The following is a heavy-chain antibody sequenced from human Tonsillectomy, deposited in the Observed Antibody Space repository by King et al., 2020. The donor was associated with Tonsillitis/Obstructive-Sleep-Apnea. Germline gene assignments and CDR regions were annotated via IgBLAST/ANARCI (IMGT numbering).Heavy chain of an antibody. CDR2: IWYDGSNE. CDR1: GFTFSTYG. J-gene: IGHJ6*03. D-gene: IGHD3/OR15-3a*01. V-gene: IGHV3-33*01. CDR3: ARVGDWTAYYSSYMDG. Sequence: VKLVESGGGVVQPGRSLRLSCAASGFTFSTYGMHWVRQAPGKGLEWVAVIWYDGSNEYYADSVKGRFTISRDNSKNTLFLQMNSLRAEDTAVYSCARVGDWTAYYSSYMDGWGKGTTVTVSS.